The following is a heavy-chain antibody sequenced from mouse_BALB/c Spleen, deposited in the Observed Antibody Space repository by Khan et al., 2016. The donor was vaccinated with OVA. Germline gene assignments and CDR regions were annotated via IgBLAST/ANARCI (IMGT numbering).Heavy chain of an antibody. V-gene: IGHV7-3*02. Sequence: EVELVESGGGLVQPGGSLRLSCATSGFTFSDYYMSWVRQPPGKALEWVGFIRNKANGYTTDYGESVKGRFTISRDNSKSSLYLQMNNLSAEDSATYYCSSDILDYWGQGTTLTVSS. CDR3: SSDILDY. J-gene: IGHJ2*01. CDR1: GFTFSDYY. CDR2: IRNKANGYTT.